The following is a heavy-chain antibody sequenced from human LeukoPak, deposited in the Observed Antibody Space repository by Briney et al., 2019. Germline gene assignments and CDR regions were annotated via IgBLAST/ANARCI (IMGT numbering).Heavy chain of an antibody. D-gene: IGHD1-26*01. J-gene: IGHJ4*02. CDR3: ASSGSYRFDY. CDR2: ISYDGTNK. Sequence: GGSLRLSCAASGFTFSNYGMHWVRQAPGKGLEWVAVISYDGTNKYYADSVKGRFTISRDNAKNSLYLQMNSLRDEDTAVYYCASSGSYRFDYWGQGTLVTVSS. CDR1: GFTFSNYG. V-gene: IGHV3-30*03.